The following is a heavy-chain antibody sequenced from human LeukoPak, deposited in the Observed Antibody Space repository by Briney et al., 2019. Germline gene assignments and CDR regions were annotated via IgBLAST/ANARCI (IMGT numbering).Heavy chain of an antibody. D-gene: IGHD3-3*01. CDR2: IYYSGST. Sequence: SSETLSLTCTVSGGSISSGDYYWSWIRQPPGKGLEWIGYIYYSGSTYYNPSLKSRVTISVDTSKNQFSLKLSSVTAADTAVYYCARGIRDFGVVPYWYFDLWGRGTLVTVSS. J-gene: IGHJ2*01. CDR3: ARGIRDFGVVPYWYFDL. CDR1: GGSISSGDYY. V-gene: IGHV4-30-4*01.